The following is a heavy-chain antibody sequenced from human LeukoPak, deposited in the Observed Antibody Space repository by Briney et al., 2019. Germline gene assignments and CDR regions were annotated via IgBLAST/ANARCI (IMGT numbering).Heavy chain of an antibody. D-gene: IGHD6-19*01. CDR3: ARDPVHSSGWFAVSYYYMDV. Sequence: GGSLRLSCAASGFTFSRHWMSWVRQAPGKGLEWVANVKQDGSEEFYVDSVKGRFTISRDNAKNSLYLPMNSLRAEDTAVYYCARDPVHSSGWFAVSYYYMDVWGKGTTVTVSS. CDR1: GFTFSRHW. CDR2: VKQDGSEE. V-gene: IGHV3-7*01. J-gene: IGHJ6*03.